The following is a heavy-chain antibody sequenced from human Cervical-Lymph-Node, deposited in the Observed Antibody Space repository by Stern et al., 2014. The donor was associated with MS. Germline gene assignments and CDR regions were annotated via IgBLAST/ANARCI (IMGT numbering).Heavy chain of an antibody. V-gene: IGHV3-7*01. CDR3: ARDHVTSGLILDS. D-gene: IGHD6-19*01. Sequence: EVQLVESGGGLVQPGGSLRLSCAASGFTFSSYWMIWVRQAPGKGLEWVANINQDGSEKYYVESVKGRFTISRDNTKNSLFLQMNSLRAEDTAVYSCARDHVTSGLILDSWGQGTLVTVSS. J-gene: IGHJ4*02. CDR1: GFTFSSYW. CDR2: INQDGSEK.